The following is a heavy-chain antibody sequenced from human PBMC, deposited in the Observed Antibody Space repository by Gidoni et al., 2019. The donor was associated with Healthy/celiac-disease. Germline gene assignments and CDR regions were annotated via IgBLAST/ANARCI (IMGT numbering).Heavy chain of an antibody. D-gene: IGHD2-15*01. Sequence: EVQLLEAGGGLVQPGGYLRHSCAASGFNFRSYAMSWVRQAPGQGLEWVSAIIGSVGSTYDADSVKGRFTISSDNSKNTLYLQMNSLRAEDTAVSYCAKVWEYCSGGSCFYFDYWGQGTLVTVSS. J-gene: IGHJ4*02. V-gene: IGHV3-23*01. CDR2: IIGSVGST. CDR1: GFNFRSYA. CDR3: AKVWEYCSGGSCFYFDY.